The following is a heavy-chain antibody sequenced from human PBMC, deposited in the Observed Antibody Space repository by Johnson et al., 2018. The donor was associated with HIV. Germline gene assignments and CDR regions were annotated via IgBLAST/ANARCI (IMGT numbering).Heavy chain of an antibody. Sequence: VLLVESGGGLIQPGGSLRLSCAASGFTVSSNYMTWVRQAPGKGLAWVSVIYKGGSTYYADSVKGRFTISRDNFKNTVYLQMNSLRAEDTDVYYCARDLRGNWNYEAFDMWGQGTMVTVSS. D-gene: IGHD1-7*01. CDR1: GFTVSSNY. CDR3: ARDLRGNWNYEAFDM. V-gene: IGHV3-53*01. J-gene: IGHJ3*02. CDR2: IYKGGST.